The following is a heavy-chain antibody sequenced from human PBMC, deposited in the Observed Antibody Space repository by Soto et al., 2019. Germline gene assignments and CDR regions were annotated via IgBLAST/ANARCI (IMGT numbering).Heavy chain of an antibody. CDR3: ARIYYYDSSGYYYESSWFDY. CDR1: GFTFRSNS. D-gene: IGHD3-22*01. CDR2: ISSSSSYI. J-gene: IGHJ4*02. Sequence: PGGSLRLYCAASGFTFRSNSINWVRQAPGKGLEWVSSISSSSSYIYYADSVKGRFTISRDNAKNSLYLQMNSLRAEDTAVYYCARIYYYDSSGYYYESSWFDYWGQGTLVTVSS. V-gene: IGHV3-21*01.